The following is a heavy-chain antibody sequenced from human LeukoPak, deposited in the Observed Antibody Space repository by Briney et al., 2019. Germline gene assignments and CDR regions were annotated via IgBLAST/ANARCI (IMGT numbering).Heavy chain of an antibody. CDR3: ARGYYDSSGDYAFDI. CDR2: IYTSGST. J-gene: IGHJ3*02. D-gene: IGHD3-22*01. Sequence: PSETLSLTCTVSGGSISSYYWSWIRQPAGKGLEWMGRIYTSGSTNYNPSLKSRVTMSVDTSKNQFSLKLSSVTAADTAVYYCARGYYDSSGDYAFDIWGQGTMVTVSS. V-gene: IGHV4-4*07. CDR1: GGSISSYY.